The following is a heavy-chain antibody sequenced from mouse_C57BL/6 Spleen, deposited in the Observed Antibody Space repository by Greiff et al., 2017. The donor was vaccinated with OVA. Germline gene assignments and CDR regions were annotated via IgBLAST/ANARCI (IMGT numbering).Heavy chain of an antibody. Sequence: VQLQQSGPELVKPGASVKISCKASGYAFSSSWMNWVKQRPGKGLEWIGRIYPGDGDTNYNGKFKGKATLTADKSSSTAYMQLSSLTSEDSAVYFCARLWSLYYAMDYWGQGTSVTVSS. J-gene: IGHJ4*01. D-gene: IGHD1-1*02. CDR1: GYAFSSSW. V-gene: IGHV1-82*01. CDR2: IYPGDGDT. CDR3: ARLWSLYYAMDY.